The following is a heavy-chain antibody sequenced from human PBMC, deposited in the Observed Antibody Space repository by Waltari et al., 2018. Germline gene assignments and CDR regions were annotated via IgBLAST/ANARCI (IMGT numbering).Heavy chain of an antibody. V-gene: IGHV3-7*01. CDR1: GFTFNYYW. CDR2: IKGDGSMT. CDR3: WANDY. J-gene: IGHJ4*02. Sequence: EVQLVEAGGGLVQPGGSLRLSCAASGFTFNYYWVHWVRQAPGKGLGWLANIKGDGSMTYYSDSVRGRFTISRDNAKNSVFLQMNSLTAEDTAVYYCWANDYWGQGTLVTVSS.